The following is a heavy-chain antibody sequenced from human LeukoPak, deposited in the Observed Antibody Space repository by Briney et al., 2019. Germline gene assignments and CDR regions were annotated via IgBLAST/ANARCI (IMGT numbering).Heavy chain of an antibody. CDR1: GFTFSSYG. Sequence: PGGSLRLSCAASGFTFSSYGMHWVRQAPGKGLEWVAFIRYDGSNKYYADSVKGRFTISRDNSKNTLYLQMNSLRAEDTAVYYCAKDSVLYYYDSSGYAPFEYWGQGTLVTVSS. V-gene: IGHV3-30*02. CDR2: IRYDGSNK. CDR3: AKDSVLYYYDSSGYAPFEY. J-gene: IGHJ4*02. D-gene: IGHD3-22*01.